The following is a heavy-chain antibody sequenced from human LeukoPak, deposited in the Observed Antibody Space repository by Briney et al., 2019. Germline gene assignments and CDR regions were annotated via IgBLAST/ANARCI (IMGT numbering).Heavy chain of an antibody. Sequence: RTSETLSLTCTVSGGSISSSNCYWGWIRQPPGKGLEWIGNIYYSGSTHYNPSLKSRVTISVDTSKNQFSLRLSSVTAADTAVYYCARREYGSGIDWGQGTLVIVSS. CDR1: GGSISSSNCY. D-gene: IGHD3-10*01. J-gene: IGHJ4*02. CDR3: ARREYGSGID. CDR2: IYYSGST. V-gene: IGHV4-39*01.